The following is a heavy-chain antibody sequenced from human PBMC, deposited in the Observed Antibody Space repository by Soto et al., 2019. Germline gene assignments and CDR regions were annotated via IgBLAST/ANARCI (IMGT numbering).Heavy chain of an antibody. CDR1: GGTFTSYA. V-gene: IGHV1-69*01. Sequence: QAQQVQSGAEVKKPGSSVKVSCKASGGTFTSYAFSWVRQAPGQGLEWMGGIIPISGTTNYAQKYQGRVTLTAEESRTTGYMELSSLTSDDTAVYYCARVSPRFFLYSMEAWGQGTTVTVSS. CDR2: IIPISGTT. CDR3: ARVSPRFFLYSMEA. J-gene: IGHJ6*02.